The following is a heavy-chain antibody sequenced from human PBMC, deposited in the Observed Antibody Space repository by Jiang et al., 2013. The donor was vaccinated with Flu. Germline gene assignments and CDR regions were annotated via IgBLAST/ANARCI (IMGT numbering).Heavy chain of an antibody. V-gene: IGHV7-4-1*02. CDR1: GYTFTSYA. Sequence: QSGSELKKPGASVKVSCKASGYTFTSYAMNWVRQAPGQGLEWMGWINTNTGNPTYAQGFTGRFVFSLDTSVSTAYLQISSLKAEDTAVYYCARGGYGDYKDEHWYFDLWGRGTLVTVSS. CDR3: ARGGYGDYKDEHWYFDL. J-gene: IGHJ2*01. D-gene: IGHD4-17*01. CDR2: INTNTGNP.